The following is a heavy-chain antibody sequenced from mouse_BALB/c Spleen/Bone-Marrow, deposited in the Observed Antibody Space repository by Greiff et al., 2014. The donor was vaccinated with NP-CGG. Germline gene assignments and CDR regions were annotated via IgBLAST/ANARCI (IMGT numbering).Heavy chain of an antibody. CDR3: ARSIYDGYSEAMDY. V-gene: IGHV1-54*03. Sequence: VQLVESGAELVGPGTSVKVSCKASGYAFTNYLIEWVKQRPGQGLEWIGVNNPGSGGTNYNEKFKGKATLTAGKSSSTVYMQLSSLTSDDSAVYFCARSIYDGYSEAMDYWGQGTSVTVSS. J-gene: IGHJ4*01. CDR1: GYAFTNYL. CDR2: NNPGSGGT. D-gene: IGHD2-3*01.